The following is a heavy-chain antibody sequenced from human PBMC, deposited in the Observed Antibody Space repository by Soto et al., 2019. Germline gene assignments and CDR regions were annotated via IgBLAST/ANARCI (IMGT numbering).Heavy chain of an antibody. D-gene: IGHD6-6*01. CDR2: IIPIFGTA. Sequence: WASVKVSCKASGGTFSSYAISWVRQAPGQGLEWMGGIIPIFGTANYAQKFQGRVTIAADESTSTAYMELSSLRSEDTAVYYCASLSSSTPFDYWGQGTLVTVSS. J-gene: IGHJ4*02. V-gene: IGHV1-69*13. CDR3: ASLSSSTPFDY. CDR1: GGTFSSYA.